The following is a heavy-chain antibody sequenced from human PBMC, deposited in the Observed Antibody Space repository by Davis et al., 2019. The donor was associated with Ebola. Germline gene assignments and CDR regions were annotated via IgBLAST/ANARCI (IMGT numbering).Heavy chain of an antibody. Sequence: GESLKISCAASGFTFSSYVMTWVRQAPGKGLNWVSTISGSGSSTYYADSVKGRFTISRDNAKNSLYLQMNSLRDEDTAVYYCATDRNWDFDYWGQGTLVTVSS. J-gene: IGHJ4*02. D-gene: IGHD7-27*01. CDR2: ISGSGSST. V-gene: IGHV3-23*01. CDR1: GFTFSSYV. CDR3: ATDRNWDFDY.